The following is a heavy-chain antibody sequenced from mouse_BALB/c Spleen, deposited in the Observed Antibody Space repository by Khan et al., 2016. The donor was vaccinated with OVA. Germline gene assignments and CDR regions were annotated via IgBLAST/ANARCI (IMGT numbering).Heavy chain of an antibody. V-gene: IGHV1-77*01. J-gene: IGHJ3*01. CDR1: GYTFTDYY. D-gene: IGHD1-2*01. Sequence: QVQLQQPGAELARPGASVKLSCKASGYTFTDYYINWVKQRTGQGLEWIGEISPGSGDTYYNEKFKDKATLTADKSSSTVYMQLSSLTAEASAVYFCARRNYFGYTFAYWGQGTLVTVSA. CDR3: ARRNYFGYTFAY. CDR2: ISPGSGDT.